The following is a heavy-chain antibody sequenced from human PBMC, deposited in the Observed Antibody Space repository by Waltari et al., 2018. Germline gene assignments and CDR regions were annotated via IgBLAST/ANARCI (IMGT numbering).Heavy chain of an antibody. CDR2: NIPILCTT. CDR3: ARAEVVGMATISGINLFDY. Sequence: QVQLVQSGAEVRKPGSSVKVACKASGGTFCSYAIIWLRQAPGQGLEWVGWNIPILCTTNYAQKFQGRVTITADESTSTAYMELSSLRSEDTAVYYCARAEVVGMATISGINLFDYWGQGTLVPVSS. D-gene: IGHD5-12*01. J-gene: IGHJ4*02. V-gene: IGHV1-69*13. CDR1: GGTFCSYA.